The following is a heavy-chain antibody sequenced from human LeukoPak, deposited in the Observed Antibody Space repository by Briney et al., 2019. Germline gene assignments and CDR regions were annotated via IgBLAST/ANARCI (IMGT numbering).Heavy chain of an antibody. D-gene: IGHD5-24*01. J-gene: IGHJ4*02. CDR3: ARVGDGYNALD. CDR2: ISSTGGTT. Sequence: GGSLRLSCAASGITFSSYGMSWVRQAPGKGLEWVSSISSTGGTTYYADSVKGRFTISRDYAKNSLYLQMNSLRAGDTAVYYCARVGDGYNALDWGQGTLVTVSS. V-gene: IGHV3-23*01. CDR1: GITFSSYG.